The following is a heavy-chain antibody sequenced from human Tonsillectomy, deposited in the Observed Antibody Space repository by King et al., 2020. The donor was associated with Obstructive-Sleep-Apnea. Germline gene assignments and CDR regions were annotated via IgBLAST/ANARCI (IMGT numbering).Heavy chain of an antibody. CDR3: ARDSGSYYGFDY. V-gene: IGHV3-66*01. Sequence: VQLVESGGDLVQPGGSLRLSCAASGFTVSSNYMSWVRQAPGKGLEWVSVIYSGGSTYYADSVKGRFTISRDNSKNTLYLQMNSLRAEDTAVYYCARDSGSYYGFDYWGQGTLVTVSS. J-gene: IGHJ4*02. D-gene: IGHD1-26*01. CDR1: GFTVSSNY. CDR2: IYSGGST.